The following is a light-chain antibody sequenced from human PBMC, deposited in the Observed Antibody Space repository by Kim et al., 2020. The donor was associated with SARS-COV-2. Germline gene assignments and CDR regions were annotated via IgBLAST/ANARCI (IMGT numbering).Light chain of an antibody. J-gene: IGLJ3*02. CDR1: NIGSKS. CDR2: YDS. V-gene: IGLV3-21*04. CDR3: QVWDSSSDHWV. Sequence: APGKTARITCGGNNIGSKSVHWYQQKPGQAPVLVIYYDSDRPSGIPERFSGSNSGNTATLTISRVEAGDEADYYCQVWDSSSDHWVFGGGTNLTVL.